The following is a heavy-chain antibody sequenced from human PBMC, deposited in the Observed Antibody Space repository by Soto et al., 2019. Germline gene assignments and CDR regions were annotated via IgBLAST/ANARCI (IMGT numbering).Heavy chain of an antibody. Sequence: PSGTLALGCTVSGGSVSSGGDYGCWIRQPPGKRPEWIGYIFYSGTTQSSPALASRVTISVDTSKNQFSLKLSSVTTADTAVYYCARESAGSGKNNWFDPWGQGTLVTVSS. V-gene: IGHV4-61*08. CDR1: GGSVSSGGDY. J-gene: IGHJ5*02. CDR2: IFYSGTT. D-gene: IGHD3-10*01. CDR3: ARESAGSGKNNWFDP.